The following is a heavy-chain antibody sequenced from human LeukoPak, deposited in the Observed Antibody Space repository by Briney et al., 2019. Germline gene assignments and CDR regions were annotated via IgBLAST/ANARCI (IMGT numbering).Heavy chain of an antibody. CDR1: RFTFSSYA. V-gene: IGHV3-7*01. Sequence: GGSLRLSCAASRFTFSSYAMSWVRRAPGKGLEWVANIKQDGSEKYYVDSVKGRFTISRDNAKNSLYLQMNSLRAEDTAVYYCARGIGDCSSTSCYTTYFDYWGQGTLVTVSS. CDR3: ARGIGDCSSTSCYTTYFDY. D-gene: IGHD2-2*02. CDR2: IKQDGSEK. J-gene: IGHJ4*02.